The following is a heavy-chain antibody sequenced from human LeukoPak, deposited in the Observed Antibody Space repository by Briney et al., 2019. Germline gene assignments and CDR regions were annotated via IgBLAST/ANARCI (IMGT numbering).Heavy chain of an antibody. J-gene: IGHJ5*02. CDR1: GGSFSGYY. CDR2: INRSGST. V-gene: IGHV4-34*01. Sequence: SETLSLTCAVYGGSFSGYYWSWIRQPPGKGLEWIGEINRSGSTNYNPSLKSRVTISVDTSKNQFSLKLNSVTAADTAVYYCARGRSGLGVVVPAAFRLGRAWFDPWGQGTLVTVSS. D-gene: IGHD2-2*01. CDR3: ARGRSGLGVVVPAAFRLGRAWFDP.